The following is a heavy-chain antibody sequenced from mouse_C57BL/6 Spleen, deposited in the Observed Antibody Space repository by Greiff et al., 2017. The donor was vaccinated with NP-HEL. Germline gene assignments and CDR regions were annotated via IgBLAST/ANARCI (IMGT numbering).Heavy chain of an antibody. CDR1: GYTFTSYG. D-gene: IGHD1-1*01. CDR3: ATGITTVVDYYAMDY. V-gene: IGHV1-58*01. CDR2: IYLGNGYT. Sequence: VQLQQSGAELVRPGSSVKMSCKTSGYTFTSYGINWVKQRPGQGLEWIGYIYLGNGYTEYNEKFKGKATLTSDTSSSTAYMQLSSLTSEDSAIYVCATGITTVVDYYAMDYWGQGTSVTVSS. J-gene: IGHJ4*01.